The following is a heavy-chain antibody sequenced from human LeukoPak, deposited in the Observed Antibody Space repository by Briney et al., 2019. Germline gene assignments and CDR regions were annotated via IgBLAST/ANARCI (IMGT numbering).Heavy chain of an antibody. Sequence: PGGSLRLSCAASGFTFSTYAMHWVRQAPGKGLEWVAVISYDGSNTYSADSVKGRFTTSRDNSKNTLFLQMSSLTPEDTAVYYCARDHRDYGFDYWGQGTLVTVSS. CDR2: ISYDGSNT. V-gene: IGHV3-30-3*01. D-gene: IGHD4-17*01. J-gene: IGHJ4*02. CDR1: GFTFSTYA. CDR3: ARDHRDYGFDY.